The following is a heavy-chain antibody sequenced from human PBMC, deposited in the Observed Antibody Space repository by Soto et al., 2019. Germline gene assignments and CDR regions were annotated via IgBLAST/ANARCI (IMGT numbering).Heavy chain of an antibody. J-gene: IGHJ5*02. V-gene: IGHV4-34*01. CDR2: INHSGST. CDR3: ARGRSGYVRNWFDP. Sequence: SETLSLTCAVYGGSFSGYYWSWIRQPPGKGLEWIGEINHSGSTNYNPSLKSRVTISVDTSKNQFSLKLSSVTAADTAVYYCARGRSGYVRNWFDPWGQGTLVTVSS. CDR1: GGSFSGYY. D-gene: IGHD5-12*01.